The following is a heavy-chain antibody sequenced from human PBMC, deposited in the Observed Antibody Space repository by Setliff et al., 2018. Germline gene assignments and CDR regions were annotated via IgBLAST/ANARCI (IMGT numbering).Heavy chain of an antibody. Sequence: SETLSLTCTVSGGSISGSSYYWGWIRQPPGKGLEWIGSIYYSGSTYYNPSLKSRVTISVDTSKNQFSLKLSSVTAADTAVYYCARDWVVVAAIDYWGQGTLVTVSS. D-gene: IGHD2-15*01. CDR1: GGSISGSSYY. V-gene: IGHV4-39*07. CDR2: IYYSGST. CDR3: ARDWVVVAAIDY. J-gene: IGHJ4*02.